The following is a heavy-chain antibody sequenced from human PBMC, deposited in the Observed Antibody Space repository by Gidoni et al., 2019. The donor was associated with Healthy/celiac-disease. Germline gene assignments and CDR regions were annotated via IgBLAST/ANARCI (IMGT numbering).Heavy chain of an antibody. Sequence: QVQLVESGGAVVQPGRSLRLSCAASGFTFSSYAMHWVRQAPGKGLEWVAVISYDGSNRYYADSVKGRFTISRDNSKNTLYLQMNSLRAEDTAVYYCAREAGNYDILTGSYDYWGQGTLVTVSS. CDR2: ISYDGSNR. CDR3: AREAGNYDILTGSYDY. J-gene: IGHJ4*02. CDR1: GFTFSSYA. V-gene: IGHV3-30-3*01. D-gene: IGHD3-9*01.